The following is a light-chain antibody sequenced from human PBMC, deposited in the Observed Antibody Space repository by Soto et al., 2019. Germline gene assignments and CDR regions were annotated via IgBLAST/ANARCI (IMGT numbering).Light chain of an antibody. J-gene: IGKJ1*01. V-gene: IGKV3-20*01. Sequence: EIVLTQSPGTLSLSPGERATLSCRASQSVSSSYLAWYQQKPGQAPRLLIYRTSNRATGIPDRFSGSGSRTDFTLTISRLEPEDFAVYWCQQYDSSPRTFGQGTKVDIK. CDR1: QSVSSSY. CDR2: RTS. CDR3: QQYDSSPRT.